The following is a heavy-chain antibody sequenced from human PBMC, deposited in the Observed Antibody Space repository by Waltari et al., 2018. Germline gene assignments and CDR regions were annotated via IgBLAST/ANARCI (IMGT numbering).Heavy chain of an antibody. CDR2: IYHSGST. Sequence: QVQLQESGPGLVKPSETLSLTCAVSGYSISRGYYWGWIRQPPGKGLEWIGSIYHSGSTYYNPSLKSRVTISVDTSKNQFSLKLSSVTAADTAVYYCARGGGIQLWFDYWAQGTLVTVSS. V-gene: IGHV4-38-2*01. CDR1: GYSISRGYY. D-gene: IGHD5-18*01. CDR3: ARGGGIQLWFDY. J-gene: IGHJ4*02.